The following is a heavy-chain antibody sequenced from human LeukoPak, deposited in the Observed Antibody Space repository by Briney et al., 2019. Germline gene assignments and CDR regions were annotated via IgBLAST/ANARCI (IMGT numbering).Heavy chain of an antibody. CDR3: ARSAYYYDSSGYDDAFDI. J-gene: IGHJ3*02. Sequence: GGSLRLSCAASGFTFSDYYMSWIRQAPGKGLEWVSHISRSGSIIYNADSVKGRFTISRDNAENSLCLQMNSLRAEDTAVYYCARSAYYYDSSGYDDAFDIWGQGTMVTVSS. V-gene: IGHV3-11*01. CDR2: ISRSGSII. D-gene: IGHD3-22*01. CDR1: GFTFSDYY.